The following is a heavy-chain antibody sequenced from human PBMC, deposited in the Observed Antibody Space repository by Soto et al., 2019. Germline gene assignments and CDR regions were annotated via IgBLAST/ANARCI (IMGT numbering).Heavy chain of an antibody. Sequence: QVQLQQWGAGLLKPSETLSLTCAVYGGSFSGYYWSWIRQPPGKGLEWIGEINHSGSTNYNPSLKSRVTISVDTSKNQFSLKLSSVTAADTAVYYCARVGSSSWGYYYYYGMDVWGQGTTVTVSS. D-gene: IGHD6-13*01. J-gene: IGHJ6*02. CDR3: ARVGSSSWGYYYYYGMDV. CDR1: GGSFSGYY. V-gene: IGHV4-34*01. CDR2: INHSGST.